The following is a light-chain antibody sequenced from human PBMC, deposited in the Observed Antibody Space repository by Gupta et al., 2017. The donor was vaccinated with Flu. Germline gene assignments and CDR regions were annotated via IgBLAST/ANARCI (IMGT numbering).Light chain of an antibody. CDR3: QQLHSWAFT. CDR1: QGIGSF. Sequence: DIQLPHSPSFLSASIGDRVTITGRASQGIGSFLDWYQQKPGQAPKLVIYAASTLQSGVPSRFSGSGSGTEFTLTISSLQPEDYATYYCQQLHSWAFTFGPGTKVDVK. J-gene: IGKJ3*01. CDR2: AAS. V-gene: IGKV1-9*01.